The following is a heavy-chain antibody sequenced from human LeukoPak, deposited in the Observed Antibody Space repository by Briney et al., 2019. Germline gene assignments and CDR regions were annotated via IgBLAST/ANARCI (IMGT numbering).Heavy chain of an antibody. J-gene: IGHJ4*02. CDR1: GGSFNNYY. D-gene: IGHD2-15*01. V-gene: IGHV4-4*07. Sequence: PSETLSLACTVSGGSFNNYYWNWIRQPAGKGLEWIGRIYSSGSTDYNTSLKSRVTMSVDTSKNQFSLNMTSVSDADSAVYYCARGRGRLLLIDYWGQGTLVTVSS. CDR3: ARGRGRLLLIDY. CDR2: IYSSGST.